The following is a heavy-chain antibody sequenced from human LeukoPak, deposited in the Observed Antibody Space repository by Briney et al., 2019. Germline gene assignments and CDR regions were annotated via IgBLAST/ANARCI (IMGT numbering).Heavy chain of an antibody. J-gene: IGHJ6*03. CDR3: ARGRSDFWSGYYLGYYYYYMDV. CDR2: ISGSGGST. D-gene: IGHD3-3*01. V-gene: IGHV3-23*01. CDR1: GFTFNTYS. Sequence: PGGSLRLSCAASGFTFNTYSMNWVRQAPGKGLEWVSAISGSGGSTYYADSVKGRFTISRDNSKNTLYLQMNSLRAEDTAVYYCARGRSDFWSGYYLGYYYYYMDVWGKGTTVTVSS.